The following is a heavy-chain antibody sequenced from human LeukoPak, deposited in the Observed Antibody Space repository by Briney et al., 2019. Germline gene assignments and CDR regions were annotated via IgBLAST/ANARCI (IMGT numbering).Heavy chain of an antibody. CDR1: GFTFNNYA. D-gene: IGHD3-16*01. CDR2: ISGSGGAT. V-gene: IGHV3-23*01. J-gene: IGHJ4*02. Sequence: GGSLRLSCAGSGFTFNNYAMSWVRRAPGKGPEWVSAISGSGGATYYADSVKGRFTIARDNSKNTVYLQMNSLRADDTAVYYCTKGGEPPYFDYWGQGTLVTVSS. CDR3: TKGGEPPYFDY.